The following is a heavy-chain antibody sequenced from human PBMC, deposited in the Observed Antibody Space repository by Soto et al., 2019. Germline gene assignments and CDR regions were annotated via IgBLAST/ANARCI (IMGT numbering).Heavy chain of an antibody. V-gene: IGHV1-69*13. Sequence: ASVKVSCKASGGTFSSYAISWVRQAPGQGLEWMGGIIPIFGTANYAQKLQGRVTITADESTSTAYMELSSLRSEDTAVYYCAREILYCSGGSCYPYYYYGMDVWGQGTTVTVSS. J-gene: IGHJ6*02. CDR2: IIPIFGTA. D-gene: IGHD2-15*01. CDR1: GGTFSSYA. CDR3: AREILYCSGGSCYPYYYYGMDV.